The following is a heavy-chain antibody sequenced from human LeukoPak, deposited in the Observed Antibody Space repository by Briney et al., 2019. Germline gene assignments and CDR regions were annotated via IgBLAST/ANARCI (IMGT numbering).Heavy chain of an antibody. V-gene: IGHV1-2*06. CDR2: INPNSGGT. D-gene: IGHD3-10*01. Sequence: ASVKVSCKASGYTFTGYYMHWVRQAPGQGLEWMGRINPNSGGTNSAQKFQGRVTMTSDTSINTAYMELSRLRSGDTAVYYCARVDYYGSGSYYFDYWGQGTLVTVSS. J-gene: IGHJ4*02. CDR1: GYTFTGYY. CDR3: ARVDYYGSGSYYFDY.